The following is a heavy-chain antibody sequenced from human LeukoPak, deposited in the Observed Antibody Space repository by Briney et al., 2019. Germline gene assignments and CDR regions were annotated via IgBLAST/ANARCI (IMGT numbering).Heavy chain of an antibody. CDR1: GFTFSSYW. Sequence: GGSLRLSCAASGFTFSSYWMHWVRQAPGKGLMWVSRIDNDGSTTTHADSVKGRFTISRDNAKNTLYLQMNSLRAEDTAVYDCARDSGNWLDPWGQGTLVTVSS. V-gene: IGHV3-74*01. CDR2: IDNDGSTT. D-gene: IGHD3-10*01. CDR3: ARDSGNWLDP. J-gene: IGHJ5*02.